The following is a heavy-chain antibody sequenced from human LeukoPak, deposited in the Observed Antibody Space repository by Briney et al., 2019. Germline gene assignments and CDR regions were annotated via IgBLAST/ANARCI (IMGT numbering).Heavy chain of an antibody. J-gene: IGHJ4*02. CDR2: ITGSSSYI. CDR3: VRYSGTYRDY. V-gene: IGHV3-21*04. Sequence: RPGGSLRLSCAASGLTFSSSNMNWVRQAPGKGLEWVSSITGSSSYILYADSVKGRFTISRDNAKNSLYLQLNSLRAEDTAVYYCVRYSGTYRDYWGQGTLVTVSS. D-gene: IGHD1-26*01. CDR1: GLTFSSSN.